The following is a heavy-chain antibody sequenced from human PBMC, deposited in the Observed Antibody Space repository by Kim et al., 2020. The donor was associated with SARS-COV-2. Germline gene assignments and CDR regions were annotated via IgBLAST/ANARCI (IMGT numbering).Heavy chain of an antibody. V-gene: IGHV3-49*03. Sequence: GGSLRLSCTASGFTFGDYAMSWFRQAPGKGLEWVGFIRSKAYGGTTEYAASVKGRFTISRDDSKSIAYLQMNSLKTEDTAVYYCTRDVRPYSSSWFFFDYWGQGTLVTVSS. CDR3: TRDVRPYSSSWFFFDY. CDR1: GFTFGDYA. J-gene: IGHJ4*02. D-gene: IGHD6-13*01. CDR2: IRSKAYGGTT.